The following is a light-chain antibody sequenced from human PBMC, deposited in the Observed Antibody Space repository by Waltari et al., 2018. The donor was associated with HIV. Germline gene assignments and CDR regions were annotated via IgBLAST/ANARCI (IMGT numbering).Light chain of an antibody. V-gene: IGLV2-14*03. Sequence: QSALTQPPSVSGSPGQSVTISCTGTSSDIGRSVSWYQQHPGQAPRLMVFDVSQRPSGISARFSGSKSGSTASLTISGLQTDDEADYFCSSYTGTIKLFGGGTKLTVL. CDR1: SSDIGRS. J-gene: IGLJ3*02. CDR3: SSYTGTIKL. CDR2: DVS.